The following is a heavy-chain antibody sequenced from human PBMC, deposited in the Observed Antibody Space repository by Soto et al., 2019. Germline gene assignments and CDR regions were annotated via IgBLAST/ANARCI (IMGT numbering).Heavy chain of an antibody. J-gene: IGHJ6*02. CDR2: IDPSDSYT. CDR1: GYSFTGYW. Sequence: GESLKISCRGSGYSFTGYWISWVRQMPGKGLEWMGRIDPSDSYTNRSPSFQGHVTISADKSISTAYLQWSSLKASDTAMYYCARRPRGYSYGGDLPMSTTSYYYGMDVWGQGTTVTVSS. V-gene: IGHV5-10-1*01. D-gene: IGHD5-18*01. CDR3: ARRPRGYSYGGDLPMSTTSYYYGMDV.